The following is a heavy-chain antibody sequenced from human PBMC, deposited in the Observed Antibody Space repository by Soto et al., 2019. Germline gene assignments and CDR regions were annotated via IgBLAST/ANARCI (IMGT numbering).Heavy chain of an antibody. V-gene: IGHV1-18*01. D-gene: IGHD3-22*01. CDR3: ARGLSYDSSGYTPRGFDY. CDR1: GYTFTSYG. J-gene: IGHJ4*02. Sequence: QVQLVQSGAEVKKPGASVKVSCKASGYTFTSYGISWVRQAPGQGLEWMGWISAYNGNTNYAQKLQGRVTMTTDTSTSTGYMELRSLRSDDTAVYYCARGLSYDSSGYTPRGFDYWGQGTLVTVSS. CDR2: ISAYNGNT.